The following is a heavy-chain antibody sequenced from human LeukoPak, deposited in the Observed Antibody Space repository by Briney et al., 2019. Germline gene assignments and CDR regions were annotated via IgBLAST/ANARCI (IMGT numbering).Heavy chain of an antibody. J-gene: IGHJ4*02. CDR3: ARLDYGDRFDY. D-gene: IGHD4-17*01. V-gene: IGHV4-59*08. CDR1: GGSINNYY. CDR2: IYYSGST. Sequence: SETLSLTCTVSGGSINNYYWSWIRKPPGKGLEWIGYIYYSGSTNYNPSLKSRVTISVDTSKNQFSLKLSSVTAADTAVYYCARLDYGDRFDYWGQGTLVTVSS.